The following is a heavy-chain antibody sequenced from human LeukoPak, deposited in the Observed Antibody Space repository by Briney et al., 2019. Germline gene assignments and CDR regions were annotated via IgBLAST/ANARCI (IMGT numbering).Heavy chain of an antibody. Sequence: GASVKVSCKASGYTFTGYYMHWVRQAPGQGLEWMGWISAYNGNTNYAQKLQGRVTMTTDTSTSTAYMELRSLRSDDTAVYYCARRHYSSSWYPAFDIWGQGTMVTVSS. CDR1: GYTFTGYY. J-gene: IGHJ3*02. CDR2: ISAYNGNT. V-gene: IGHV1-18*04. D-gene: IGHD6-13*01. CDR3: ARRHYSSSWYPAFDI.